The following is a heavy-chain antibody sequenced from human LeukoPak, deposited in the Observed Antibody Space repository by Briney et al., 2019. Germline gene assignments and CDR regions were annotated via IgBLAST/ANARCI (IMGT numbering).Heavy chain of an antibody. CDR2: INPNSGGT. V-gene: IGHV1-2*04. CDR3: ARGPPYYYDSSGYYRPTNYYGMDV. D-gene: IGHD3-22*01. CDR1: GYTFTGYY. Sequence: ASVNVSCKASGYTFTGYYMHWVRQAPGQGLEWMGWINPNSGGTNYAQKFQGWVTMTRDTSISTAYMELSRLRSDDTAVYYCARGPPYYYDSSGYYRPTNYYGMDVWGQGTTVTVSS. J-gene: IGHJ6*02.